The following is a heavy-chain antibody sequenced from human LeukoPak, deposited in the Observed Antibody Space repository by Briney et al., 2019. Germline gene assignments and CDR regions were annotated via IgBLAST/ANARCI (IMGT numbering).Heavy chain of an antibody. CDR1: GFTFSRYA. V-gene: IGHV3-23*01. Sequence: GGSLRLSCAASGFTFSRYAMSWVRQTPEKGLEWVSVISGSDGSTYYADSVRGRFTISRDDSGNTLFLQMNSLRAEDTAVYYCARQVSCDTTTCYAGMPPDYWGQGTLVTVSS. D-gene: IGHD2-2*01. CDR3: ARQVSCDTTTCYAGMPPDY. CDR2: ISGSDGST. J-gene: IGHJ4*02.